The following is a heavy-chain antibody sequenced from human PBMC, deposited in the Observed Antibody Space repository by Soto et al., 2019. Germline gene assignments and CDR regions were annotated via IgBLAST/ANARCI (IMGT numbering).Heavy chain of an antibody. J-gene: IGHJ4*01. Sequence: AAGSLRLSCAASGFTFSSYCMHWLRQAPGRELVWVSEMDTDGNTRNYADSVKGRFTTSRDHAKSTLYRQMIRLAAEATSVYFCAWLSEPVDFWGRGTLVTGSS. V-gene: IGHV3-74*01. CDR1: GFTFSSYC. D-gene: IGHD6-19*01. CDR3: AWLSEPVDF. CDR2: MDTDGNTR.